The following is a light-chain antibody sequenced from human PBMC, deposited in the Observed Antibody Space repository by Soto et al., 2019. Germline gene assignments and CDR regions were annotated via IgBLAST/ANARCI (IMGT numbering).Light chain of an antibody. CDR3: QSYDSSLSVV. V-gene: IGLV1-40*01. CDR2: GNS. Sequence: QSVLTQPPSLSGAPGQRVTISCTGSSSNIGAGSDVHWYQQLPGTAPQLRIYGNSKRPSGVPDRFSGSKSGTSASLAITGLQAEDEAGYYCQSYDSSLSVVFGGGTQLTVL. J-gene: IGLJ2*01. CDR1: SSNIGAGSD.